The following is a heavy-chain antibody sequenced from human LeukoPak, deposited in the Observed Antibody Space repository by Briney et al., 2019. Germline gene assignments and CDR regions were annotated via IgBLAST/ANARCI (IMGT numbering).Heavy chain of an antibody. CDR3: AKDLYCSSTSCPEDFYYYYGMDV. CDR1: GFTFSSYA. Sequence: GGSLRLSCAASGFTFSSYAMSWVRQAPGKGLEWVSAIRGSGGSTYYADSVKGRFTISRDNSKNTLYLQMNSLRAEDTAVYYCAKDLYCSSTSCPEDFYYYYGMDVWGQGTTVTVSS. J-gene: IGHJ6*02. V-gene: IGHV3-23*01. D-gene: IGHD2-2*01. CDR2: IRGSGGST.